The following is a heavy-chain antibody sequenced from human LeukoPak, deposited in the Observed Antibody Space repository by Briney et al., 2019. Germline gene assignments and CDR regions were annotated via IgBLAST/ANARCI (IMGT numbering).Heavy chain of an antibody. Sequence: GGSLRLSCSASGFTFSSYAMHWVRQARGRGLEYVSAISTNGGSRYYADSVKARFTISRDNSKNTLYLQMSTLRAEHTAVYYCVKAGTTVPYWGQGTLVTVSS. CDR1: GFTFSSYA. J-gene: IGHJ4*02. CDR3: VKAGTTVPY. CDR2: ISTNGGSR. D-gene: IGHD4-17*01. V-gene: IGHV3-64D*09.